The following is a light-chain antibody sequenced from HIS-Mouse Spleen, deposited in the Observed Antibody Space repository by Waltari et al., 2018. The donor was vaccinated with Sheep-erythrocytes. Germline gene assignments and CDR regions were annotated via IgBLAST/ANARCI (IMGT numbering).Light chain of an antibody. CDR2: AAS. J-gene: IGKJ5*01. CDR1: QGISSW. V-gene: IGKV1-12*01. CDR3: QQANSFPIT. Sequence: DIQMTQSPSSVSASVGDRVTITCRASQGISSWLAWCQQKPGKAPKLLIYAASSLQSGGPSRFSGSGSGTEFTLTISSLQPEDFATYYCQQANSFPITFGQGTRLEIK.